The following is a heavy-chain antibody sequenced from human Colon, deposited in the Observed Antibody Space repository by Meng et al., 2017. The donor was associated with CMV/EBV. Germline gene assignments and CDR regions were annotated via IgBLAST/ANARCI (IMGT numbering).Heavy chain of an antibody. CDR1: GGSFSGYY. Sequence: QVQLQQWGAGLLKPSETLSLTCAVYGGSFSGYYWSWIRQPPGKGLEWIGEINHSGSTNYNPSLKSRVTISVDTSKNQFSLKLSSVTAADTAVYYCARGLYGSGRHQIDYWGQGTLVTV. V-gene: IGHV4-34*01. CDR3: ARGLYGSGRHQIDY. CDR2: INHSGST. D-gene: IGHD3-10*01. J-gene: IGHJ4*02.